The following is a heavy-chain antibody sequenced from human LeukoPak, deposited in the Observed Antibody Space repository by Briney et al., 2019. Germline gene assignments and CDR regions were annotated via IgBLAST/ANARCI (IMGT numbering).Heavy chain of an antibody. CDR3: ARGLGYCSGGSCPRRALDI. CDR2: ISSSGSTI. V-gene: IGHV3-11*01. CDR1: GFTFSDYY. D-gene: IGHD2-15*01. Sequence: PGGSLRLSCAASGFTFSDYYMSWIRQAPGKGLEWVSFISSSGSTIYYADSMKGRFTISRDNAKNSVYLQMNSLRAEDTAVYYCARGLGYCSGGSCPRRALDIWGQGTVVTVSS. J-gene: IGHJ3*02.